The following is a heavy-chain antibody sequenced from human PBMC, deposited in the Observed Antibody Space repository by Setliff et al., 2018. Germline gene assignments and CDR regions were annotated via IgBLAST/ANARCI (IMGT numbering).Heavy chain of an antibody. CDR3: ARGKYDILTGEYYFDF. CDR1: GYTFTGYY. J-gene: IGHJ4*02. Sequence: ASVKVSCKASGYTFTGYYIHWVRQAPGQGLEWMGCLNPNSGGTNSTRKFEGCVTMTRDTSISAAYMELSSLKSNDTAVYYCARGKYDILTGEYYFDFWGQGMLVTVSS. D-gene: IGHD3-9*01. V-gene: IGHV1-2*04. CDR2: LNPNSGGT.